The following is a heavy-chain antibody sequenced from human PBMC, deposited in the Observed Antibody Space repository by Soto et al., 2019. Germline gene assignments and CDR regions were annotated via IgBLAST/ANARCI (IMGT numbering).Heavy chain of an antibody. D-gene: IGHD3-3*01. CDR2: IRKKVNGYTT. V-gene: IGHV3-72*01. CDR3: ARPQHSGDDFHV. CDR1: GFTFSDHY. J-gene: IGHJ6*02. Sequence: EVQLVGSGGDLVQPGGSLRLSCAASGFTFSDHYMDWVRQAPGKGLEWVGRIRKKVNGYTTEYAASVKGRFTISRDDSKDALYLQRNSLKTEDTAIYYCARPQHSGDDFHVWGQGTAVTVSS.